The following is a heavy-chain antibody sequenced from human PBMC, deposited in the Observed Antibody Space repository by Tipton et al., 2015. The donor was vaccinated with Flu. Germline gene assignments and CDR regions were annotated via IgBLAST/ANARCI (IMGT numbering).Heavy chain of an antibody. CDR1: GGSISSYY. D-gene: IGHD3-3*01. CDR3: ARVAPVGIFGVVPPYWYFDL. Sequence: TLSLTCTVSGGSISSYYWSWIRQPAGKGLEWIGRIYTSGSTNYNPSLKSRVTMSVDTSKNQFSLKLSSVTAADTAVYYCARVAPVGIFGVVPPYWYFDLWGRGTLVTVSS. CDR2: IYTSGST. V-gene: IGHV4-4*07. J-gene: IGHJ2*01.